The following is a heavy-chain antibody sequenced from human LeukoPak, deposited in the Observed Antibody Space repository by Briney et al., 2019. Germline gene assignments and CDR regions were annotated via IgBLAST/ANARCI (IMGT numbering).Heavy chain of an antibody. CDR2: IYYSGNT. Sequence: SETLSLTCTVSGGSISSSSYYWGWIRQPPGKGLEWIGSIYYSGNTYYNPSLKSRVTISVDTSKNQFSLKLSSVTAADTAVYFCATLVTATQTFDYWGQGTLVTVSS. CDR1: GGSISSSSYY. CDR3: ATLVTATQTFDY. J-gene: IGHJ4*02. V-gene: IGHV4-39*07. D-gene: IGHD2-21*02.